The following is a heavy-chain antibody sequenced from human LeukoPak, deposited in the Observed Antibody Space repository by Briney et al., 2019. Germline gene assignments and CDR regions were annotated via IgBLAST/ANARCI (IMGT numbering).Heavy chain of an antibody. J-gene: IGHJ3*02. Sequence: GGSLRLSCAASGFTFSSYEMNWVRQAPGKGLEWVSYISSSGSTIYYADSVKGRFTISRDNAKNSLYLQMNSLRAEDTAVYYCAREGWAAAGDDAFDIWGKGTTVTVSS. CDR2: ISSSGSTI. CDR3: AREGWAAAGDDAFDI. V-gene: IGHV3-48*03. CDR1: GFTFSSYE. D-gene: IGHD6-13*01.